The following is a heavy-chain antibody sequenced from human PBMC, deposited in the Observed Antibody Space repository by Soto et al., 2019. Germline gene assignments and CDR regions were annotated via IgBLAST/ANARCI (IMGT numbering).Heavy chain of an antibody. V-gene: IGHV4-59*08. CDR2: IYYSGST. J-gene: IGHJ6*02. CDR1: GGSISSYY. D-gene: IGHD6-13*01. CDR3: ARYSSSWLAGDGMDV. Sequence: PSETLSLTCTVSGGSISSYYWSWIRQPPGKGLEWIGYIYYSGSTNYDPSLKSRVTISVDTSKNQFSLKLSSVTAADTAVYYCARYSSSWLAGDGMDVWGQGTTVTVSS.